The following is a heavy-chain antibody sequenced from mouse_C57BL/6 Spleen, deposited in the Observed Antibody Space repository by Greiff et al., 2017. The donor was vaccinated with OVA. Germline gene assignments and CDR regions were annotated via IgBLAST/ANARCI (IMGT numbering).Heavy chain of an antibody. D-gene: IGHD1-1*01. CDR2: INPSSGYT. Sequence: VQRVESGAELARPGASVKMSCKASGYTFTSYTMHWVKQRPGQGLEWIGYINPSSGYTKYNQKFKDKATLTADKSSSTAYMQLSSLTSEDSAVYYCARYGSPFDYWGQGTTLTVSS. V-gene: IGHV1-4*01. CDR1: GYTFTSYT. J-gene: IGHJ2*01. CDR3: ARYGSPFDY.